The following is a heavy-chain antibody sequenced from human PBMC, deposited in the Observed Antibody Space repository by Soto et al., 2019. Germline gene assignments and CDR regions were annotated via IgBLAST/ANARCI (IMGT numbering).Heavy chain of an antibody. D-gene: IGHD3-3*01. Sequence: SQTLSLTCAISGDRVSSTSAAWNWIRQSPSRGLEWLGRTYYRSKWYNDYAVSVKSRITINPDTSKNQFSLQLNSVTPEDTAVYYCAREDQSITIFGVVLRGIYYFDYWGQGTLVTVSS. V-gene: IGHV6-1*01. J-gene: IGHJ4*02. CDR1: GDRVSSTSAA. CDR2: TYYRSKWYN. CDR3: AREDQSITIFGVVLRGIYYFDY.